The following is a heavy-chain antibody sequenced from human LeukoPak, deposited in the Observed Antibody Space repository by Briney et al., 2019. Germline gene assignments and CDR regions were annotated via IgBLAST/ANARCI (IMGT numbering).Heavy chain of an antibody. Sequence: GGSLRLSCSASGFAFTGHAMHWVRQAPGKGLEYVAGIGGDGFSAFYADSMSDRVTISRDNSKSTVHLQMTSLRGEDSAVYYCVRDVDYYASGSYLGYFDYWGQGTLVSVSS. CDR3: VRDVDYYASGSYLGYFDY. CDR2: IGGDGFSA. CDR1: GFAFTGHA. D-gene: IGHD3-10*01. V-gene: IGHV3-64D*06. J-gene: IGHJ4*02.